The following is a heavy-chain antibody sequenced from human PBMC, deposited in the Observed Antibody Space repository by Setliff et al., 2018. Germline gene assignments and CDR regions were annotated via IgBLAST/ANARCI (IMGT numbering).Heavy chain of an antibody. D-gene: IGHD2-15*01. V-gene: IGHV4-34*01. CDR3: ASQLGGYCSGGSCYSYYYYYYMDV. J-gene: IGHJ6*03. CDR2: INHSRST. Sequence: ETLSLTCAVYGGSFSGYYWSWIRQPPGKGLEWIGEINHSRSTNYNPSLKSRVTISVDTSKNQFSLKLSSVTAADTAVYYCASQLGGYCSGGSCYSYYYYYYMDVWGKGTTVTVSS. CDR1: GGSFSGYY.